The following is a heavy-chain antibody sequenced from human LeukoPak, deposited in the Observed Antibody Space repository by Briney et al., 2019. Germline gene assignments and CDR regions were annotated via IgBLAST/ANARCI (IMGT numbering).Heavy chain of an antibody. Sequence: GGSLRLSCAASGFSVSSNFMTWVRQPPGKGLEWVSVIYSDGSTYYADSVKGRFSISRDTLKNTLYLQMNNLRAEDTAVYYCARDHVAAAGTPHHWGQGTLVTVSS. CDR3: ARDHVAAAGTPHH. CDR1: GFSVSSNF. V-gene: IGHV3-66*01. J-gene: IGHJ4*02. CDR2: IYSDGST. D-gene: IGHD6-13*01.